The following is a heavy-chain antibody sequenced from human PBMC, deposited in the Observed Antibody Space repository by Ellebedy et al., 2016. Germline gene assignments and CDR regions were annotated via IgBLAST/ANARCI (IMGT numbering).Heavy chain of an antibody. CDR3: AKARVVAALYAAFDI. Sequence: GESLKISCAASGFTFSSYSMNWVRQAPGKGLEWVSSISSSSSYIYYADSVKGRFTISRDNAKNSLYLQMNSLRAEDTAVYYCAKARVVAALYAAFDIWGQGKIVNVSS. CDR2: ISSSSSYI. J-gene: IGHJ3*02. V-gene: IGHV3-21*01. CDR1: GFTFSSYS. D-gene: IGHD2-15*01.